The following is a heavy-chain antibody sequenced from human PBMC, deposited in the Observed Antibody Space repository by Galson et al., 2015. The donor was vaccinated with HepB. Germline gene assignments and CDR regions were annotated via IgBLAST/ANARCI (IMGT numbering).Heavy chain of an antibody. D-gene: IGHD6-13*01. Sequence: SLRLSCAASGFTFSSYAMHWVRQAPGKGLEWMAVISYDGSNKYYADSVKGRFTISRDNSKNTLYLQMNSLRAEDTAVYYCARDADIGSVAAAGTKLFDPWGQGTLVTVSS. V-gene: IGHV3-30-3*01. CDR1: GFTFSSYA. J-gene: IGHJ5*02. CDR3: ARDADIGSVAAAGTKLFDP. CDR2: ISYDGSNK.